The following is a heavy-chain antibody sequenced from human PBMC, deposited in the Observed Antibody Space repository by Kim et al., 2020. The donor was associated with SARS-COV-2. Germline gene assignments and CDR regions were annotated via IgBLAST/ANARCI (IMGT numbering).Heavy chain of an antibody. J-gene: IGHJ6*02. V-gene: IGHV3-30*18. CDR3: AKNRDHLDYYGMDV. CDR2: IPNAGRNK. CDR1: GFTFSDYG. Sequence: GGSLRLSCAASGFTFSDYGIHWVRQAPGKGLEWVALIPNAGRNKYYADSVQGRFSISRDNSKNTVYLQMNSLRVEDTAVYYCAKNRDHLDYYGMDVWGQGTTVTVSS.